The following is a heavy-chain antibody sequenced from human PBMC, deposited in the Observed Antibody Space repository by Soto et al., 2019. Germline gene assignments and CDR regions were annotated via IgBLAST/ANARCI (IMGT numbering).Heavy chain of an antibody. J-gene: IGHJ6*03. Sequence: PSETLSLTCIVSGGPISSYYWSWIRQPPGKGLEWIGNIYYSGTTYYNPSLKSRVTISVDTSKNQFSLKLSSVTAADTAVYYCARTPRLFSTYYYYYMDVWGKGTTVTVSS. CDR1: GGPISSYY. V-gene: IGHV4-59*12. CDR3: ARTPRLFSTYYYYYMDV. D-gene: IGHD3-22*01. CDR2: IYYSGTT.